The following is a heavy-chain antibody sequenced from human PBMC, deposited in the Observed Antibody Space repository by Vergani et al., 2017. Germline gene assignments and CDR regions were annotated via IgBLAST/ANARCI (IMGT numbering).Heavy chain of an antibody. J-gene: IGHJ4*02. V-gene: IGHV1-46*01. D-gene: IGHD6-13*01. CDR2: INPSGGST. CDR1: GYTFTSYY. Sequence: QVQLVQSGAEVKKPGASVKVSCKASGYTFTSYYMHWVRQAPGQGLEWMGIINPSGGSTCYAQKFQGRVTMTRDTSTSTVYMELSSLRSEDTAVYYCARGWIIAAAEVRLKLDYWGQGTLVTVSS. CDR3: ARGWIIAAAEVRLKLDY.